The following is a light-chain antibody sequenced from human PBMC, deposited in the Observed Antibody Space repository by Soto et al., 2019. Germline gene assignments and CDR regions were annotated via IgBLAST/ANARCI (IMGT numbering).Light chain of an antibody. Sequence: EVVLTQSPATLFLSPGERATLSCRASQSVSNYLAWYQQKAGQAPRLLIYDASNRATGIPARFSGSGSGTDFTLTISGLEPEDFAVYYCQQRSKWPRPFTFGPGTKVDIK. CDR3: QQRSKWPRPFT. CDR2: DAS. V-gene: IGKV3-11*01. CDR1: QSVSNY. J-gene: IGKJ3*01.